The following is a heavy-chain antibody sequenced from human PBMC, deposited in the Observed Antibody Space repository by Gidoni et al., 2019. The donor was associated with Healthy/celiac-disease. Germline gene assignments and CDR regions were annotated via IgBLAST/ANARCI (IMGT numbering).Heavy chain of an antibody. CDR2: INPNSGGT. Sequence: VQSGAEVKKPGASVKVSCTASGYTFTGYYMHWVRQAPGQGLEWMGWINPNSGGTNYAQKFQGRVTMTRDTSISTAYMELSRLRSDDTAVYYCARDRERYYYDSSGYYYGGWFDPWGQGTLVTVSS. CDR1: GYTFTGYY. D-gene: IGHD3-22*01. CDR3: ARDRERYYYDSSGYYYGGWFDP. J-gene: IGHJ5*02. V-gene: IGHV1-2*02.